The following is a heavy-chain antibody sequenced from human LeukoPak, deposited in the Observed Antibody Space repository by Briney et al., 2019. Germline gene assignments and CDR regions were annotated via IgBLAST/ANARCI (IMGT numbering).Heavy chain of an antibody. V-gene: IGHV1-46*01. CDR2: INPNGGST. CDR1: GYTFTSNY. Sequence: ASVKVSCKASGYTFTSNYMHWVRQAPGQGLEWMGIINPNGGSTTYAQKFQGRVTMTRDTSTTTVYMDLSSLRSEDTAVYYCARGTRVLRFLEWLLLGGIDYWGQGTLVTVSS. D-gene: IGHD3-3*01. CDR3: ARGTRVLRFLEWLLLGGIDY. J-gene: IGHJ4*02.